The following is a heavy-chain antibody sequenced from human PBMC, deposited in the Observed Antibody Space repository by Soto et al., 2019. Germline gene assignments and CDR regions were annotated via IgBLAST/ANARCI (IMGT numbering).Heavy chain of an antibody. CDR2: IYDTGDT. V-gene: IGHV3-23*01. CDR3: AGHGGFSY. J-gene: IGHJ4*02. D-gene: IGHD4-17*01. Sequence: EVQLSESGGGLVKPGGSLRLSCAATGFILRTNGMSWVRQAPGKGLEWVSSIYDTGDTNYADSLKGRFTISRDNSKNTLYLQMNSLRAEDTALDYCAGHGGFSYLGQGTLVTVSS. CDR1: GFILRTNG.